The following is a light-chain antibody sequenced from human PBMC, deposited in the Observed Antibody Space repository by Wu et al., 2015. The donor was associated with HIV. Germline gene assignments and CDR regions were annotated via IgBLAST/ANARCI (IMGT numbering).Light chain of an antibody. Sequence: EIVMTQSPATLSVSPGERATLSCRASQSVSSNLAWYQQRPGQAPRLLIYGASTRATGIPDRFSGSGSGTDFTLTISRLEPEDSAVYYCQQYGSSPYTFGQGTNLEIK. V-gene: IGKV3-20*01. J-gene: IGKJ2*01. CDR1: QSVSSN. CDR2: GAS. CDR3: QQYGSSPYT.